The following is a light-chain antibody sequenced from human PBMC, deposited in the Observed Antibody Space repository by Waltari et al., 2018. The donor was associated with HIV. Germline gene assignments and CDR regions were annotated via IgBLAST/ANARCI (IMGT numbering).Light chain of an antibody. CDR2: DVS. J-gene: IGLJ2*01. V-gene: IGLV2-11*01. CDR1: SSDVGAYND. CDR3: CSYAGSYTYVV. Sequence: QSALTQPRSVSGSPGQSVTISCTGTSSDVGAYNDVSWYQQHPGKAPKVMIYDVSKRPSVVPDRFSGSKSGNTASLTISGLQAEDEADYYCCSYAGSYTYVVFGGGTKLTVL.